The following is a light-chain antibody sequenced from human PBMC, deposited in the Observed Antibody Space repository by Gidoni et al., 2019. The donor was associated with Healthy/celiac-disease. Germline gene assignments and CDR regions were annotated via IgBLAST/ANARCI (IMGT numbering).Light chain of an antibody. CDR1: QSVSSSY. V-gene: IGKV3-20*01. Sequence: TRSVAPGERATLSCRASQSVSSSYLSWYQQKPGQAPRLLIYGASSSATVIADRFSGSGSGTYFTLTISRLEPEYFAVYYCQQYGSSPFTFGPGTKVDIK. CDR3: QQYGSSPFT. J-gene: IGKJ3*01. CDR2: GAS.